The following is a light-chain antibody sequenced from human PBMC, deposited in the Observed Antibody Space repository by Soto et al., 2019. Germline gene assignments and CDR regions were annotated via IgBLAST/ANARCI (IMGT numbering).Light chain of an antibody. CDR3: QQSYSTPQT. CDR1: QSISSY. V-gene: IGKV1-39*01. CDR2: AAS. Sequence: DIQMTQSPSSLCASVGYRVSITFGARQSISSYLNWYQQKPGKAPKLLIYAASSFQSGDPSKFSGSGSGTDFTLTITSLQPEDFATYYCQQSYSTPQTFGQGTMVDIK. J-gene: IGKJ1*01.